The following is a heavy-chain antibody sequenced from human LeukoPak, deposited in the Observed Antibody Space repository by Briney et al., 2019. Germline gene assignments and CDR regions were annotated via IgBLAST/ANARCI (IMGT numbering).Heavy chain of an antibody. V-gene: IGHV1-18*01. Sequence: ASVKVSCKASGYTFPRYGISWVRQAPGQGLEWMGWISAYNGNTNYAQKLQGRVTMTTDTSTSTAYMELRSLRSDDTAVYYCARAGYGSGSYRLDYWGQGTLVTVSS. D-gene: IGHD3-10*01. CDR1: GYTFPRYG. J-gene: IGHJ4*02. CDR3: ARAGYGSGSYRLDY. CDR2: ISAYNGNT.